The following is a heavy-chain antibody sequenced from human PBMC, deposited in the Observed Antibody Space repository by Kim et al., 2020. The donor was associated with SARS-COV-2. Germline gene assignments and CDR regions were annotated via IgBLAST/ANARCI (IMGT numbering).Heavy chain of an antibody. V-gene: IGHV4-34*01. CDR2: INHSGST. CDR3: ARDDDTYDDYVWGSYRLFDY. CDR1: GGSFSGYY. Sequence: SETLSLTCAVYGGSFSGYYWSWIRQPPGKGLEWIGEINHSGSTNYNPSLNSRVTILVDTSKNQFSLKLSSVTAADTAVYYCARDDDTYDDYVWGSYRLFDYWGQGTLVTVSS. D-gene: IGHD3-16*02. J-gene: IGHJ4*02.